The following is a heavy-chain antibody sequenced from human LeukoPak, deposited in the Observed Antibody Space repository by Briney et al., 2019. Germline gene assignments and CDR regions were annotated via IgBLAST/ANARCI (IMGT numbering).Heavy chain of an antibody. CDR2: IRWDGIIK. D-gene: IGHD3-22*01. CDR1: GFTFSSCG. CDR3: ARTKSYDSSGYFFDY. V-gene: IGHV3-30*02. J-gene: IGHJ4*02. Sequence: PGGSLRLSCAASGFTFSSCGMHWDRQAPGKGLEWVAFIRWDGIIKYYADSVKGRFTISRDTSKNTLYLQMNSLRAEDTAVYYCARTKSYDSSGYFFDYWGQGTLVTVSS.